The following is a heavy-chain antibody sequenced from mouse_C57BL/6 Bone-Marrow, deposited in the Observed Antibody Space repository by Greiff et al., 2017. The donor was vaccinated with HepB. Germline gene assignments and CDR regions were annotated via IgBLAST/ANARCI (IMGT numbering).Heavy chain of an antibody. J-gene: IGHJ1*03. CDR3: ARRKDGYYLWYFDV. CDR1: GFTFSDYG. Sequence: EVMLVESGGGLVQPGGSLKLSCAASGFTFSDYGMAWVRQAPRKGPEWVAFISNLAYSIYYADTVTGRFTISRENAKNTLYLEMSSLRSEDTAMYYCARRKDGYYLWYFDVWGTGTTVTVSS. V-gene: IGHV5-15*04. CDR2: ISNLAYSI. D-gene: IGHD2-3*01.